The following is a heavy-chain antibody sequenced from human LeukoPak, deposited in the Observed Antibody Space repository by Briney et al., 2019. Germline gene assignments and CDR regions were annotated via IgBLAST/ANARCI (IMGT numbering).Heavy chain of an antibody. J-gene: IGHJ3*02. Sequence: PGGSLRLSCAASGFTFSSYAMGWVRQAPGKGLEWVSAISGSGGSTYYADSVKGRFTISRDNSKNTLYLQMNSLRADDTAVYYCAKVGWELRDAFDIWGQGTMVTVSS. CDR1: GFTFSSYA. D-gene: IGHD1-26*01. CDR3: AKVGWELRDAFDI. V-gene: IGHV3-23*01. CDR2: ISGSGGST.